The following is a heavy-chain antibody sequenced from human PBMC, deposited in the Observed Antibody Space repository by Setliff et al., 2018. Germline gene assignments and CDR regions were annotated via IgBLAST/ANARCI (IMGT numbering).Heavy chain of an antibody. V-gene: IGHV4-39*01. D-gene: IGHD3-10*01. CDR2: IYYTGTA. Sequence: PSETLSLTCTVSGDSISSTSYQWGWVRQPPGKGLEWIGSIYYTGTAYYNPSLKSRVTISVDTSKNQFSLQVTSLAATDTALYFCARHEFVGGYYGSVTYQHFDYWGQGILVTVSS. CDR1: GDSISSTSYQ. J-gene: IGHJ4*02. CDR3: ARHEFVGGYYGSVTYQHFDY.